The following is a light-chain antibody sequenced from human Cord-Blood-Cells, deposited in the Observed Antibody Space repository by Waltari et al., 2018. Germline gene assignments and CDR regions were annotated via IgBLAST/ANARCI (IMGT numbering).Light chain of an antibody. CDR3: QQYGSSSYT. V-gene: IGKV3-20*01. Sequence: EIVLTQSPGTLSSSPGERATLSCRASQSVSSSYLAWYQQKPGQAPRLLTYGASSRATGIPDRFSGNGSGTDFTLTISRLEPEDFAVYYCQQYGSSSYTFGQGTKLEIK. CDR2: GAS. CDR1: QSVSSSY. J-gene: IGKJ2*01.